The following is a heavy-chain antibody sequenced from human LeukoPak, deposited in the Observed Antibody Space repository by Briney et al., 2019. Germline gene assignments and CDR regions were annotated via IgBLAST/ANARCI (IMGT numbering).Heavy chain of an antibody. J-gene: IGHJ4*02. CDR1: GFTFSDYY. CDR3: ARALQYGSGYYGIDY. Sequence: GGSLRPSCAASGFTFSDYYMSWIRQAPGKGLEWVSYISSSGSTIYYADSVKGRFTISRDNAKNSLYLQMNSLRAEDTAVYYCARALQYGSGYYGIDYWGQGTLVTVSS. D-gene: IGHD3-22*01. CDR2: ISSSGSTI. V-gene: IGHV3-11*04.